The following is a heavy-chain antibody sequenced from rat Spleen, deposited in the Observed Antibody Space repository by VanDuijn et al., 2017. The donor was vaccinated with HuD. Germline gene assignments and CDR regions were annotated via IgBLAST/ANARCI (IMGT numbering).Heavy chain of an antibody. CDR2: RSYGDRSGHSST. CDR1: GFTFSDYG. V-gene: IGHV5-29*01. D-gene: IGHD1-10*01. CDR3: STEQPHY. Sequence: EVQLVESGGGLVQPGRSLKLSCAASGFTFSDYGVAWVRQAPTKGLEWVATRSYGDRSGHSSTYYRDSVKGRFTISRDNAKSTLYLQMDSLRSEDTASYFCSTEQPHYWGQGVMVTVSS. J-gene: IGHJ2*01.